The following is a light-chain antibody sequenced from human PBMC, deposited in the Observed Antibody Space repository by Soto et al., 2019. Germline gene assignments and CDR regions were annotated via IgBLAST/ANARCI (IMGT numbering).Light chain of an antibody. CDR3: SSYRTGGSYV. CDR1: SSDVGGYEY. J-gene: IGLJ1*01. V-gene: IGLV2-14*01. CDR2: EVI. Sequence: QSALTQPASVSGSPGQSITISCTGTSSDVGGYEYVSWYQQYPGKAPKLMIYEVIDRPAGAPRRFSGSKSGNTASLTITGLQAEDEPDYYCSSYRTGGSYVCGTGTKVTVL.